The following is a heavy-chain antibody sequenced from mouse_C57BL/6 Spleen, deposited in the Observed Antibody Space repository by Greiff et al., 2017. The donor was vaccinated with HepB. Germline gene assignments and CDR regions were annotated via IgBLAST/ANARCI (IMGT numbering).Heavy chain of an antibody. J-gene: IGHJ1*03. CDR3: TTRYYGSPWYFDV. CDR1: GFNIKDYY. CDR2: IDPEDGDT. D-gene: IGHD1-1*01. Sequence: VQLQQSGAELVRPGASVKLSCTASGFNIKDYYMHWVKQRPEQGLEWIGRIDPEDGDTEYAPKFQGKATMTADTSSNTAYLQLSSLTSEDTAVYYCTTRYYGSPWYFDVWGTGTTVTVSS. V-gene: IGHV14-1*01.